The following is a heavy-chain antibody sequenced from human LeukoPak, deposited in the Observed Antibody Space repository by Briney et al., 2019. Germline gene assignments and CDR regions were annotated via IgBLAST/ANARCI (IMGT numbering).Heavy chain of an antibody. CDR1: GFTFSSYS. V-gene: IGHV3-21*01. D-gene: IGHD2-21*02. CDR3: ARACGGDCYLSDY. J-gene: IGHJ4*02. CDR2: ISTTSSYR. Sequence: GGSLRLSCAASGFTFSSYSMNWVRQAPGKGLEWVSSISTTSSYRYYADSVKGRFTISRDNAKNSLYLQMNSLRAEDTAVYYCARACGGDCYLSDYCGQGTLVTVSS.